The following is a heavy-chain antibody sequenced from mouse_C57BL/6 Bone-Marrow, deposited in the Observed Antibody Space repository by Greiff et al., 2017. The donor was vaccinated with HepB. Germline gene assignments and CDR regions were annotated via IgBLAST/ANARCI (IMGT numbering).Heavy chain of an antibody. Sequence: EVKVVESGGGLVQSGRSLRLSCATSGFTFSDFYMEWVRQAPGKGLEWIAASGNKANDYTTEYSASVKGRFIVSRDTSQSILYLQMNALRAEDTAIYYCARDAPHYYGSSPFAYWGQGTLVTVSA. CDR2: SGNKANDYTT. D-gene: IGHD1-1*01. CDR1: GFTFSDFY. J-gene: IGHJ3*01. CDR3: ARDAPHYYGSSPFAY. V-gene: IGHV7-1*01.